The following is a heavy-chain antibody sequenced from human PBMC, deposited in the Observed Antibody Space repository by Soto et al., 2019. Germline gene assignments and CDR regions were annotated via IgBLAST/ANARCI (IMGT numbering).Heavy chain of an antibody. CDR2: ISYDGSNK. D-gene: IGHD2-21*02. Sequence: GGSLRLSCAASGFTFSSYAMHWVRQAPGKGLEWVAVISYDGSNKYYADSVKGRFTISRDNSKNTLYLQMNSLRAEDTAVYYCARDQGTVVTNDAFDIWGQGTMVTVSS. CDR1: GFTFSSYA. V-gene: IGHV3-30-3*01. J-gene: IGHJ3*02. CDR3: ARDQGTVVTNDAFDI.